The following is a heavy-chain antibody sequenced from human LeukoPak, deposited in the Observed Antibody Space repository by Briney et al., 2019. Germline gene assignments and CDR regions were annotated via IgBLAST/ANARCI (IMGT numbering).Heavy chain of an antibody. Sequence: PGGSLRLSCAASGFTFRSHAMSWVRQAPGKGLEWVSSISETGGSTYYADSVKGRLTISRDNSKNTLYLQMNSLRAEDTAVYYCAKAAGYSGSYSPRQYFQHWGQGTLVTVSS. D-gene: IGHD1-26*01. CDR2: ISETGGST. CDR3: AKAAGYSGSYSPRQYFQH. CDR1: GFTFRSHA. J-gene: IGHJ1*01. V-gene: IGHV3-23*01.